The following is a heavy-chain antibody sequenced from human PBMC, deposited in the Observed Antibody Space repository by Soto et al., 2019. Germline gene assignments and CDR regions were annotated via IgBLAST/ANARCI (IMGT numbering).Heavy chain of an antibody. J-gene: IGHJ4*02. CDR1: GGSISSGDYH. V-gene: IGHV4-30-4*08. CDR2: VYYTGNT. D-gene: IGHD3-3*01. CDR3: ARSDFWSGYYTDY. Sequence: QVQLQESGPGLVKPSQTLSLTCTVSGGSISSGDYHWSWIRQPPGKGLEWIGFVYYTGNTYYNPSLKSRVTISVDTSKNQFSLKLSSVTAADTAVYNCARSDFWSGYYTDYWGQGTLVTVSS.